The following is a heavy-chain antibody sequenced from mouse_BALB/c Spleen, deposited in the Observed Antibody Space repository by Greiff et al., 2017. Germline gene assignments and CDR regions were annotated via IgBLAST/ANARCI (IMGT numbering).Heavy chain of an antibody. V-gene: IGHV1S81*02. CDR3: TRGGNYEDAMDY. CDR2: INPSNGGT. Sequence: VQLQQSGAELVKPGASVKLSCKASGYTFTSYYMYWVKQRPGQGLEWIGEINPSNGGTNFNEKFKSKATLTVDKSSSTAYMQLSSLTSEDSAVYNCTRGGNYEDAMDYWGQGTSVTVSS. J-gene: IGHJ4*01. CDR1: GYTFTSYY. D-gene: IGHD2-1*01.